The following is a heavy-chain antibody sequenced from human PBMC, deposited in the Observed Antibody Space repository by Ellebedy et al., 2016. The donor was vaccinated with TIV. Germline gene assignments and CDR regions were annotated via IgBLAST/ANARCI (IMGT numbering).Heavy chain of an antibody. CDR2: FDPEDGET. CDR3: ARAYSGGWYACRY. J-gene: IGHJ4*02. D-gene: IGHD6-19*01. V-gene: IGHV1-24*01. CDR1: GYTLTDLS. Sequence: ASVKVSCKVSGYTLTDLSMHWVRQAPGKGLEWMGGFDPEDGETIYAQKFQGRVTMTEDTSTDTAYMELSSLRSEDTAVYYCARAYSGGWYACRYWGQGTLLTVSS.